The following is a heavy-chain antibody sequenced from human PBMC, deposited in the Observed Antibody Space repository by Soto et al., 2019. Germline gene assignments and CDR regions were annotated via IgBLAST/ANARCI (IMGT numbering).Heavy chain of an antibody. J-gene: IGHJ6*02. D-gene: IGHD5-12*01. Sequence: GGSLRLSCEASGFTFGTYGMGWVRQAPGKGLEWVSTITGGNTYYAASVRGRFTISRDNYKNTLYLQMSSLRAEDTALYYCARDGPYIVATLIYYYYGMDVWGQGTTVTVSS. CDR1: GFTFGTYG. CDR3: ARDGPYIVATLIYYYYGMDV. V-gene: IGHV3-23*01. CDR2: ITGGNT.